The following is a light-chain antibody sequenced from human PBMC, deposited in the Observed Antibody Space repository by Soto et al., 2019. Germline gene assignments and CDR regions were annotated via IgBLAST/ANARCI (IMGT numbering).Light chain of an antibody. CDR1: QSISSW. CDR2: DAS. CDR3: QQYNSYPWT. J-gene: IGKJ1*01. V-gene: IGKV1-5*01. Sequence: DIQVTQSPSTLSASVGDRVTITCRASQSISSWLAWYQQTPGKAPKLLIYDASSLESGVPSRFRGSGSGTEFTLTIISLQPDDFATYYCQQYNSYPWTFGQGTKVEV.